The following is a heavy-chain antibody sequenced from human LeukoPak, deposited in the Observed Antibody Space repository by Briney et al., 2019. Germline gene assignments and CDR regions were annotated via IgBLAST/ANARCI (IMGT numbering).Heavy chain of an antibody. CDR1: GFTFDDYA. CDR3: AKETPGFDY. CDR2: ISWDGGST. V-gene: IGHV3-43D*03. J-gene: IGHJ4*02. Sequence: GGSLRLSCAASGFTFDDYAMHWVRQAPGKGLEWVSLISWDGGSTYYADSVKGRFTISRDNSKNTLYLQMNSLRAEDTAVYYCAKETPGFDYWGQGTLVTVSS.